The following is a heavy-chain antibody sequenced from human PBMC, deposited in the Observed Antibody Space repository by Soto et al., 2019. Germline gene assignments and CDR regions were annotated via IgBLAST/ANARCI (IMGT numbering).Heavy chain of an antibody. CDR3: AHPRGYGVFDTVDI. V-gene: IGHV3-23*01. J-gene: IGHJ3*02. CDR2: ISSSSDSA. D-gene: IGHD4-17*01. CDR1: GFIFSTYA. Sequence: LLLSCSASGFIFSTYAINSVRQAPGKGLEWVSAISSSSDSAYYAESVRGRFTISRDNSINTLYLHMRSLRPEDTAVYYCAHPRGYGVFDTVDIWGQGTMVTVSS.